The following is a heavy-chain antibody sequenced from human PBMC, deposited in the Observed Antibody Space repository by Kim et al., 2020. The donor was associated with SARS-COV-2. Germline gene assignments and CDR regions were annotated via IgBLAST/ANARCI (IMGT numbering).Heavy chain of an antibody. CDR1: NGSISTYF. CDR3: AGWGGSGRFDP. CDR2: FYHTGPT. J-gene: IGHJ5*02. D-gene: IGHD3-10*01. V-gene: IGHV4-59*01. Sequence: SETLSLTCTVSNGSISTYFWSWIRQPPGKGLEWIGYFYHTGPTNYNPSLRSRVTISLDTSKDQFSLKLTSVTAADTAVYYCAGWGGSGRFDPWGQGTLVTVSS.